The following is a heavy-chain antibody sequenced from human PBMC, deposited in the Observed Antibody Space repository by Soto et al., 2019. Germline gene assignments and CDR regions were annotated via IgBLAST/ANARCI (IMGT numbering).Heavy chain of an antibody. V-gene: IGHV3-30-3*01. CDR3: ARDRPPLGYCNNGVGYGNCYVDY. CDR1: GFTFRTYA. Sequence: QVQLVESGGGGVQPGRSLRLSCAASGFTFRTYAMDWVRQAPGKGLEWVAVISYDGSQKYYADSVEGRFTISRDNSKNTVFLQMNSLRGEDTAVYYCARDRPPLGYCNNGVGYGNCYVDYWGQGTLVTVSS. D-gene: IGHD2-8*01. J-gene: IGHJ4*02. CDR2: ISYDGSQK.